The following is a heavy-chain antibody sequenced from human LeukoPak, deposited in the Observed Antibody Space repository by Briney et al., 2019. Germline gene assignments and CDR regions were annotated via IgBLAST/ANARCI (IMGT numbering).Heavy chain of an antibody. V-gene: IGHV1-69*06. CDR1: GGTFSSYA. D-gene: IGHD6-19*01. CDR2: IIPIFGTP. Sequence: SVKVSCKASGGTFSSYAISWVRQAPGQGLEWRGGIIPIFGTPNYAQKFQGRVTITADKSTSTAYMELSSLRSEDTAVYYCARAPLYSSGWTNYFDYWGQGTLVTVSS. CDR3: ARAPLYSSGWTNYFDY. J-gene: IGHJ4*02.